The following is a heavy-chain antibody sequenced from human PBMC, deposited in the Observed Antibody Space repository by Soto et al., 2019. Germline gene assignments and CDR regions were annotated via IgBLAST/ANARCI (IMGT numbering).Heavy chain of an antibody. CDR3: ARDRSSYGPPYAMDV. D-gene: IGHD5-18*01. V-gene: IGHV3-48*01. CDR1: GFTFGSYT. Sequence: PGGSLRLSCAASGFTFGSYTMNWVRQAPGRGLEWVSSISSSSFTLYYADSVKGRFSISRDNAKNSLYLQMNSLRAEDTAVYYCARDRSSYGPPYAMDVWGQGTTVTVSS. J-gene: IGHJ6*02. CDR2: ISSSSFTL.